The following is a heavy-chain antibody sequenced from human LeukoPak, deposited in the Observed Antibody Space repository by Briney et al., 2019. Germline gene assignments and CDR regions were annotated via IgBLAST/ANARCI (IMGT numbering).Heavy chain of an antibody. J-gene: IGHJ4*02. D-gene: IGHD1-26*01. CDR3: AKDQRWESPHYLDS. CDR1: GFTVSNTF. Sequence: GGSLRLSCAASGFTVSNTFVTWVRQAPGKGPEWVSIIYTGGTKHYADSVRGRFTNSRDDSKNTLYLQMNSLRAEDTAVYYCAKDQRWESPHYLDSWGQGTLVTVSS. V-gene: IGHV3-53*01. CDR2: IYTGGTK.